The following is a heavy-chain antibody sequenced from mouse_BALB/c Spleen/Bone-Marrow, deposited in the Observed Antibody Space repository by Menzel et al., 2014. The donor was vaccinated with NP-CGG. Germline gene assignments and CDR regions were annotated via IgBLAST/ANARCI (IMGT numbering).Heavy chain of an antibody. V-gene: IGHV1-69*01. D-gene: IGHD1-2*01. CDR3: ARSAGYWYFDV. CDR1: GYTFTDYW. J-gene: IGHJ1*01. Sequence: QVQLQQPGAELVMPGASVKMSCKASGYTFTDYWMHWVKQRPGQGLEWIGAIDTSDSYTSYNQKFKGKATLTVDESSSXAYMQLSSLTSEDSAVYYCARSAGYWYFDVWGAGTTVTVSS. CDR2: IDTSDSYT.